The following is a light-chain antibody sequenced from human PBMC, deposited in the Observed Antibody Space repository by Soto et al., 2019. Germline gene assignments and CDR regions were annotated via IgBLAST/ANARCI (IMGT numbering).Light chain of an antibody. J-gene: IGKJ1*01. Sequence: DIQMTQSPSSVSASVGDRVTITCRASQGISKFLAWYQQRPGMPPKLLIYGASSLQPGVSSRFSGSGSGTDFTLTISSLQPEDFATYYCQQYHTYPRTFGHGTKVEI. V-gene: IGKV1-16*01. CDR3: QQYHTYPRT. CDR1: QGISKF. CDR2: GAS.